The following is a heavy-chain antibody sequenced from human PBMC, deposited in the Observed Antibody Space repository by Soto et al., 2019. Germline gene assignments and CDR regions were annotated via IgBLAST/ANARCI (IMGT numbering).Heavy chain of an antibody. J-gene: IGHJ4*02. CDR1: GFTFSSYG. Sequence: GGSLRLSCAASGFTFSSYGMHWVRQAPGKGLEWVAVIWYDGSNKYYADSVKGRFTISRDNSKNTLYLQMNSLRAEDTAVYYCARVSLAGNPVGASFLGYWGQGTLVTVSS. V-gene: IGHV3-33*01. D-gene: IGHD1-26*01. CDR2: IWYDGSNK. CDR3: ARVSLAGNPVGASFLGY.